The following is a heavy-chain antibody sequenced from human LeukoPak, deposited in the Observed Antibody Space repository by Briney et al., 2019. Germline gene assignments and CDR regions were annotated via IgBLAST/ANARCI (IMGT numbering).Heavy chain of an antibody. J-gene: IGHJ4*02. CDR2: ISGSGGST. Sequence: PGGSLRLSCAASGFTFSSYAMSWVRQAPGKRLEWVSAISGSGGSTYYADSVKGRFTISRDNSKNTLYLQMNSLRAEDTAVYYCASMVRGVITEFDYWGQGTLVTVSS. CDR3: ASMVRGVITEFDY. V-gene: IGHV3-23*01. D-gene: IGHD3-10*01. CDR1: GFTFSSYA.